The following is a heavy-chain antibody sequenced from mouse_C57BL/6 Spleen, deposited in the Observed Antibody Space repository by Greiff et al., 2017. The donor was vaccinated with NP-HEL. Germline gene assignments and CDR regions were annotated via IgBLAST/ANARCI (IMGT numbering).Heavy chain of an antibody. CDR1: GYTFTSYW. CDR2: IHPNSGST. Sequence: QVQLKQPGAELVKPGASVKLSCKASGYTFTSYWMHWVKQRPGQGLEWIGMIHPNSGSTNYNEKFKSKATLAVDKSSSTAYMQLGSLTSEDSAVYYCATSLDYWGQGTTLTVSS. V-gene: IGHV1-64*01. CDR3: ATSLDY. J-gene: IGHJ2*01.